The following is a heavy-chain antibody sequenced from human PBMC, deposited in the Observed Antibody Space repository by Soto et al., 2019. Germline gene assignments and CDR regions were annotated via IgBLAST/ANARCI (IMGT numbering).Heavy chain of an antibody. V-gene: IGHV3-48*01. CDR3: ARDARYCSSTSCYSPAYYYYYMDV. CDR1: GFTFSSYS. CDR2: ISSSSSTI. J-gene: IGHJ6*03. Sequence: GGSLRLSCAASGFTFSSYSMNWVRQAPGKGLEWVSYISSSSSTIYYADSVKGRFTISRDNAKNSLYLQMNSLRAEDTAVYYCARDARYCSSTSCYSPAYYYYYMDVWGKGTTVTVSS. D-gene: IGHD2-2*01.